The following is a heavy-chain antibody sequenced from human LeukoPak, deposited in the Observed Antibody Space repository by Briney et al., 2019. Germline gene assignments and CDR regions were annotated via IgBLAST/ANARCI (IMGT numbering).Heavy chain of an antibody. CDR3: ARGGGLDV. CDR2: INHNGNVN. CDR1: GFTFSSYW. Sequence: GGSLRLSCAASGFTFSSYWMNWARQAPGKGLEWVASINHNGNVNYYVDSVKGRFTISRDNAKNSLYLQMSNLRAEDTAVYFCARGGGLDVWGQGARVTVSS. D-gene: IGHD3-16*01. J-gene: IGHJ6*02. V-gene: IGHV3-7*03.